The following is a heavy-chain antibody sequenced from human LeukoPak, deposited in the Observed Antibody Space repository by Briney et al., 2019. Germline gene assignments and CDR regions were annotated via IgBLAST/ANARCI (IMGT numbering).Heavy chain of an antibody. V-gene: IGHV1-18*01. Sequence: ASVNVSCKASGYTFLNYGISWVRQAPGQGLEWMAGISGYNWNTEYAHNVQGRVTMTTDTSTSPAYMDLRSLTSDDTAMYYCARDSYGGSRPFDYWGQGTLVTVSS. CDR1: GYTFLNYG. J-gene: IGHJ4*02. D-gene: IGHD4-23*01. CDR3: ARDSYGGSRPFDY. CDR2: ISGYNWNT.